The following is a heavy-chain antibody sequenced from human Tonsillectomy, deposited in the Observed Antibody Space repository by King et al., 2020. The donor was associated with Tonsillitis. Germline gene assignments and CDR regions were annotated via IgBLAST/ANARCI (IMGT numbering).Heavy chain of an antibody. CDR3: APEKITMDRGVNATSYYYYYKDV. Sequence: QLVQSGAEVKKPGSSVKVSCKTSGGTFSSYAISWVRQAPGQGLEWMGRIIPILGIANYAQKFQGRVTITADKSTSTAYMELSSLRSEDTAVYHCAPEKITMDRGVNATSYYYYYKDVWGNGTTVTVSS. V-gene: IGHV1-69*09. J-gene: IGHJ6*03. D-gene: IGHD3-10*01. CDR2: IIPILGIA. CDR1: GGTFSSYA.